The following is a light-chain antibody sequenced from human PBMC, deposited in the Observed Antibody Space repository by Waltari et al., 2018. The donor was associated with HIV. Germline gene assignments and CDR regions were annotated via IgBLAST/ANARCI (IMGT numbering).Light chain of an antibody. Sequence: SYELTQPPSVSVSPGQTARITCFGDALPKQYVYWYQLKPGQAPVLLIYKDTERPSGIPDRFSGSSSGTTVTLTISGVQAEDEADYYCHSSDSSAAYVFGTGTKVTVL. CDR2: KDT. CDR1: ALPKQY. V-gene: IGLV3-25*03. J-gene: IGLJ1*01. CDR3: HSSDSSAAYV.